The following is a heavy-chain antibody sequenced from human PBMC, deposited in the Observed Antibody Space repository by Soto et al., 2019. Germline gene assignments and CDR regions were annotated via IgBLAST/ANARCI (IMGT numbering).Heavy chain of an antibody. CDR1: GYTFSNYG. D-gene: IGHD6-19*01. J-gene: IGHJ6*02. Sequence: ASVKVSCKTSGYTFSNYGINWVRQAPGQGLEWMGWISGYNGNTNYAQTVQGRVTMTTDTSTGTVDMELRSLKSDGTAIYYCSRFIMVGGWFDPNYYHGMDVWGQGTTVTVSS. CDR3: SRFIMVGGWFDPNYYHGMDV. V-gene: IGHV1-18*01. CDR2: ISGYNGNT.